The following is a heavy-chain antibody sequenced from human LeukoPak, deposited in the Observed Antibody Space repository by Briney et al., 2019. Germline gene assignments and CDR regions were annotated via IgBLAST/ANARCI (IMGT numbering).Heavy chain of an antibody. CDR2: INHSGST. Sequence: PSETLSLTCAVYGGSFSDSYWSWIRQPPGKGLEWIGEINHSGSTNFKSSLKSRVTISVDTSKNQFSLKLSSVTAADTAVYFCARGSRYCSSISCYKYYYAMDVWGQGTTVTFSS. CDR1: GGSFSDSY. D-gene: IGHD2-2*02. CDR3: ARGSRYCSSISCYKYYYAMDV. V-gene: IGHV4-34*01. J-gene: IGHJ6*02.